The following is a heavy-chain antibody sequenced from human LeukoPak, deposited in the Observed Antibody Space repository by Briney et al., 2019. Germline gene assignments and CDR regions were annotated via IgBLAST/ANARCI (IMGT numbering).Heavy chain of an antibody. D-gene: IGHD2-21*02. CDR2: ISYDGSNK. V-gene: IGHV3-30*18. Sequence: PGGSLRLSCAASGFTFSSYGMHWVRQAPGKGLEWVAVISYDGSNKYYAVSVKGRFTISRDNSKNTLYLQMNSLRAEDTAVYYCAKDREAYCGGNCYSWDDYWGQGTLVTVSS. J-gene: IGHJ4*02. CDR3: AKDREAYCGGNCYSWDDY. CDR1: GFTFSSYG.